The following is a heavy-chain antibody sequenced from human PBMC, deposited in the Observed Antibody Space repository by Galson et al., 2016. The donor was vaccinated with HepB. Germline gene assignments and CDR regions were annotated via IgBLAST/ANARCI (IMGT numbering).Heavy chain of an antibody. V-gene: IGHV3-74*01. Sequence: SLRLSCAASGFTFSSNWMHWVRQVPGKGLVWVSRINGDGSSTAYAGSVGGRFTVSRDNAKNTLYLQMNSLRAEDTAVYYCVRDGYSSASGLLDTWGLGTLVTVSS. J-gene: IGHJ5*02. D-gene: IGHD6-6*01. CDR2: INGDGSST. CDR3: VRDGYSSASGLLDT. CDR1: GFTFSSNW.